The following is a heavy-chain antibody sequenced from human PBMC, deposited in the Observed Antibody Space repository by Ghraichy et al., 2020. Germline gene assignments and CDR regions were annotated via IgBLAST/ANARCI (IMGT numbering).Heavy chain of an antibody. J-gene: IGHJ4*02. V-gene: IGHV1-8*02. CDR1: GYTFTNYY. CDR2: VNPISTNS. CDR3: ARALVNLLHSYN. D-gene: IGHD2-8*02. Sequence: ASVKVSCKASGYTFTNYYISWVRQATGQGPEWMGWVNPISTNSDYAQNFQGRVSLTSDTSTSTAYMELHGLRSDDTAIYYCARALVNLLHSYNCGQGTLVTVSS.